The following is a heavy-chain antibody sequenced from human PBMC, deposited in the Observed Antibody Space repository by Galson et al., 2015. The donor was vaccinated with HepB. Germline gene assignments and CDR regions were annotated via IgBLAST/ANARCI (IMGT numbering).Heavy chain of an antibody. D-gene: IGHD1/OR15-1a*01. CDR3: GRVSGTIYYYGLDV. CDR1: GDSVSNNNAA. Sequence: CAISGDSVSNNNAAWNWIRQSPSRGLAWLGRTYYRAKWYSDYAPAVRSRITINPDTSRNQFSLQLNSVTPDDSAAYYCGRVSGTIYYYGLDVWGQGTTVTASS. V-gene: IGHV6-1*01. J-gene: IGHJ6*02. CDR2: TYYRAKWYS.